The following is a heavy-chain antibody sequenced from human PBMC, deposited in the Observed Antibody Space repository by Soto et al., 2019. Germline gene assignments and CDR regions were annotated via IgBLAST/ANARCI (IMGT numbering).Heavy chain of an antibody. J-gene: IGHJ6*02. Sequence: QVQLVQSGAEVKKPGSSVKVSCKASGGTFSSYAISWVRQAPGQGLEWMGGIIPIFGTANYAQKFQGRVTITADESTSTAYMELSSLRSEDTAVYYCARCLYGSGSYYYRRRYYYYGMDVWGQGTTVTVSS. CDR3: ARCLYGSGSYYYRRRYYYYGMDV. CDR1: GGTFSSYA. V-gene: IGHV1-69*12. D-gene: IGHD3-10*01. CDR2: IIPIFGTA.